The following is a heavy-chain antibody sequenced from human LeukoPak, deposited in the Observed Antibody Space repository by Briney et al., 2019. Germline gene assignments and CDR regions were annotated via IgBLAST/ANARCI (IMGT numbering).Heavy chain of an antibody. CDR3: ARDRRDGYNYGPDAFDI. V-gene: IGHV3-53*01. D-gene: IGHD5-24*01. J-gene: IGHJ3*02. CDR1: GFTVSSNY. Sequence: GGSLRLSCAASGFTVSSNYMSWVRQAPGKGLEWVSVIYSGGSTYYADSVKGRFTISRDNSKNTLYLQMNSLRAEDTAVYYCARDRRDGYNYGPDAFDIWGQGTMVTVSS. CDR2: IYSGGST.